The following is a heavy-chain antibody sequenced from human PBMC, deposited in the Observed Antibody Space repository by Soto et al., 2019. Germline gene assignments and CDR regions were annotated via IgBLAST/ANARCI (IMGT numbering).Heavy chain of an antibody. CDR1: GGTFSSYA. D-gene: IGHD2-2*01. J-gene: IGHJ5*02. CDR2: IIPIFGTA. CDR3: ARDADCSSTSCYGEGANWFDP. Sequence: QVQLVQSGAEVKKRGSSVKVSCKASGGTFSSYAISWVRQAPGQGLEWMGGIIPIFGTANYAQKFQGRVTITADESTSTAYMELSSLRSEDTAVYYCARDADCSSTSCYGEGANWFDPGAREPWSPSPQ. V-gene: IGHV1-69*01.